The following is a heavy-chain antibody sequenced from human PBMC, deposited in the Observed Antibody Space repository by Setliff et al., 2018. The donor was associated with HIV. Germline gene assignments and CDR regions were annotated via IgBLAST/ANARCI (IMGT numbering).Heavy chain of an antibody. J-gene: IGHJ4*02. D-gene: IGHD2-2*01. V-gene: IGHV4-39*01. CDR1: GGSIDNNKYY. Sequence: SETLSLTCSVSGGSIDNNKYYWTWIRQPPGKGLEWTGSIYHTGRTYYNRSLESRLTISIDTSKNQFSLKLTSVTAADTAVYYCVTSSSWSSRLNFWGPGMLVTVSS. CDR3: VTSSSWSSRLNF. CDR2: IYHTGRT.